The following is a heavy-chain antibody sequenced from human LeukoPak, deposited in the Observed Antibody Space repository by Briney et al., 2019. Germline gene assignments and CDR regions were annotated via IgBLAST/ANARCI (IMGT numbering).Heavy chain of an antibody. CDR2: IYYSGST. D-gene: IGHD2-15*01. CDR3: ARGVVAAPQTFDY. V-gene: IGHV4-39*01. J-gene: IGHJ4*02. CDR1: GGSISSYY. Sequence: SETLSLTCTVSGGSISSYYWGWIRQPPGKWLEWIGSIYYSGSTYYNPSLKSRVTISVDTSKNQFSLKLSSVTAADTAVYYCARGVVAAPQTFDYWGQGTLVTVSS.